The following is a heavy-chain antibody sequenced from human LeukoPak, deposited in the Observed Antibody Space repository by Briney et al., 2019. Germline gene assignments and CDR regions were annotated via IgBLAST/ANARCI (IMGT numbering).Heavy chain of an antibody. CDR1: GGSISSSSYY. J-gene: IGHJ4*02. V-gene: IGHV4-61*05. CDR2: IYYSGST. D-gene: IGHD3-10*01. CDR3: ARHTLSHGKKGWFGELPLDY. Sequence: SETLSLTCTVSGGSISSSSYYWSWIRQPPGKGLEWIGYIYYSGSTNYNPSLKSRVTISVDTSKNQFSLKLSSVTAADTAVYYCARHTLSHGKKGWFGELPLDYWGQGTLVTVSS.